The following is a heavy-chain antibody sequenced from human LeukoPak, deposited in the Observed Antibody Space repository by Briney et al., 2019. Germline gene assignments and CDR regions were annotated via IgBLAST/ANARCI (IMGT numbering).Heavy chain of an antibody. V-gene: IGHV4-34*01. CDR3: ARARYCSSTSCYKGVGYYYYGMDV. CDR2: INHSGST. CDR1: GFTFGTYG. Sequence: PGGSLRLSCAASGFTFGTYGMSWIRQPPGKGLEWIGEINHSGSTNYNPSLKSRVTIPVDTSKNQFSLKLSSVTAADTAVYYCARARYCSSTSCYKGVGYYYYGMDVWGQGTTVTVSS. D-gene: IGHD2-2*02. J-gene: IGHJ6*02.